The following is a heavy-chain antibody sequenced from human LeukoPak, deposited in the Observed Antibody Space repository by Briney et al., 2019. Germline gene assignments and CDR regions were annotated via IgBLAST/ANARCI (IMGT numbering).Heavy chain of an antibody. CDR2: INPSAGST. CDR3: ARDFQGYYYYGMDV. J-gene: IGHJ6*02. V-gene: IGHV1-46*01. CDR1: GYTFTSYY. Sequence: ASVKVSCKPSGYTFTSYYMHWVRRAPGQGLDWVGIINPSAGSTTYAQKFQGRVTMTRDTSTSTVYMELSSLRSEDTAVYYCARDFQGYYYYGMDVWGQGTTVTVS.